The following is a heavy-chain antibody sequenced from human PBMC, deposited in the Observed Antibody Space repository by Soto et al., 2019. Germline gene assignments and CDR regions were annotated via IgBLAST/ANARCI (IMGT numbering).Heavy chain of an antibody. CDR1: GFTVSSNY. V-gene: IGHV3-53*01. CDR3: ERDLGGLYYGMDV. J-gene: IGHJ6*02. Sequence: GGSLRLSCAASGFTVSSNYMSWVRQAPGKGLEWVSVIYSGGSTYYADSVKGRFTISRDNSKNTLYLQMNSLRAEDTAVYYCERDLGGLYYGMDVWGQGTTVTVSS. CDR2: IYSGGST.